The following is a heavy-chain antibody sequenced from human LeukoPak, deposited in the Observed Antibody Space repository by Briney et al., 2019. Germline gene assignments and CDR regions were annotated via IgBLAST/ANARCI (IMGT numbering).Heavy chain of an antibody. D-gene: IGHD3-22*01. CDR1: GFTVSSNY. CDR2: ISSSGSTI. J-gene: IGHJ3*02. V-gene: IGHV3-11*01. Sequence: PGGSLRLSCAASGFTVSSNYMRWVRQALGKGLEWVSYISSSGSTIYYADSVKGRFTISRDNAKNSLYLQMNSLRAEDTAVYYCARDARYDSSGYYYDDAFDIWGQGTMVTVSS. CDR3: ARDARYDSSGYYYDDAFDI.